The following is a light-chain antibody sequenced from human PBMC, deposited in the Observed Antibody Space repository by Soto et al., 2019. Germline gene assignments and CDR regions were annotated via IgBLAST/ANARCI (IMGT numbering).Light chain of an antibody. Sequence: DIQMTQSPSTLSASVGDRVTITCRASQSISNRLAWYHLKPGKAPKLLIYRASTFESGVPSRVRGSGSGTEFSLTINSLQTDDFATYYCQQYDGYPCTFGQGTKLEIK. CDR2: RAS. V-gene: IGKV1-5*03. CDR1: QSISNR. CDR3: QQYDGYPCT. J-gene: IGKJ2*02.